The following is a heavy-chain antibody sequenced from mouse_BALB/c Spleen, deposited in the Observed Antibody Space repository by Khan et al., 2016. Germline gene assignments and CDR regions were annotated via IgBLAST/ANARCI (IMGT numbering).Heavy chain of an antibody. CDR1: GYSFTSYW. CDR3: AIDSSGFWVTW. D-gene: IGHD3-2*01. CDR2: IDPSDSET. V-gene: IGHV1-74*01. J-gene: IGHJ3*01. Sequence: QVQLQQSGPQLVRPGASVKISCKASGYSFTSYWVHWVKQRPGQGLEWIGMIDPSDSETRLNQKFKDKATLTVDKSSSTAYMRLSSPTSEGSAVYYCAIDSSGFWVTWWSQRTLVTVSA.